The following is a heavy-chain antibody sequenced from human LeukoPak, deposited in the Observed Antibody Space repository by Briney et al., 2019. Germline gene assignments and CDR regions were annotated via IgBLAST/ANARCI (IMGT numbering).Heavy chain of an antibody. Sequence: SETLSPTCAVSGASISSTNWWSWVRQPPGKGLEWIGEIYHSGSTNYNPSLKSRVTISVDKSKNQFSLKLSSVTAADTAVYYCATYSNYPYYFDYWGQGTLVTVSS. CDR3: ATYSNYPYYFDY. V-gene: IGHV4-4*02. J-gene: IGHJ4*02. CDR1: GASISSTNW. D-gene: IGHD4-11*01. CDR2: IYHSGST.